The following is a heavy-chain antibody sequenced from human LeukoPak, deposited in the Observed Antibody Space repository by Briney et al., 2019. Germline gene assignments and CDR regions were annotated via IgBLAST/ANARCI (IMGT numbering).Heavy chain of an antibody. V-gene: IGHV1-69*05. D-gene: IGHD6-19*01. CDR3: ARAQWLEYYFDY. Sequence: AASVTVSCKASGGTFISYAISWVRQAPGQGLEWMGGIIPIFGTANYAQKFQGRVTITTDESTSTAYMELSSLRSEDTAVYYCARAQWLEYYFDYWGQGTLVTVSS. CDR1: GGTFISYA. CDR2: IIPIFGTA. J-gene: IGHJ4*02.